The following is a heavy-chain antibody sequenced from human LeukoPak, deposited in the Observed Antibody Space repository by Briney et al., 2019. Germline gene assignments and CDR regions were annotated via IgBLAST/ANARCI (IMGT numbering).Heavy chain of an antibody. V-gene: IGHV3-74*01. CDR3: ARDQAGAFDM. CDR1: GFTFSSYW. Sequence: PGGSLRLSCAASGFTFSSYWMHWVRQAPGKGLVWVSAIRSDGSSTSYADSVKGRFTISRDNAKNTLYLQMNSLRAEVTAVYYCARDQAGAFDMWGQGTMVTVSS. D-gene: IGHD3-10*01. J-gene: IGHJ3*02. CDR2: IRSDGSST.